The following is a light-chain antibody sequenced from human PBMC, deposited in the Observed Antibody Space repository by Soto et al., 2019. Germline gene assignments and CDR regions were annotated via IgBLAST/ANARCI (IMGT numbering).Light chain of an antibody. CDR3: KQSYTTPWT. CDR1: QSISYY. J-gene: IGKJ1*01. V-gene: IGKV1-39*01. CDR2: NKS. Sequence: DIQMTQSPSSLSASVGDRVTISCRASQSISYYLNWDQQKPGRAPRLLIYNKSSLQSGVPSKFSGSASGTDFTLTISSLQPEDFATYYCKQSYTTPWTVGQGTMA.